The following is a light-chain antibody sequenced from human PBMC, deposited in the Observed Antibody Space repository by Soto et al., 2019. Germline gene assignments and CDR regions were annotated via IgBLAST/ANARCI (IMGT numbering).Light chain of an antibody. V-gene: IGLV2-11*01. J-gene: IGLJ1*01. CDR3: CSYAGSYTHV. CDR2: DVS. Sequence: QSVLTQPRSVSGSPGQSVTISCTGTSSDVGGYNYVSWYQQHPGKAPKPILYDVSKRPSGVPDRFSGSKSGNTASLTISGLQAEDEADYYCCSYAGSYTHVFGTGTKVTVL. CDR1: SSDVGGYNY.